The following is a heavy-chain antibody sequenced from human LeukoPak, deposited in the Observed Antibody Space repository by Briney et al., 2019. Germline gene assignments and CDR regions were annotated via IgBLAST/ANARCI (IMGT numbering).Heavy chain of an antibody. D-gene: IGHD6-6*01. CDR3: AKDLSSSFYFDY. CDR2: IRYDGSNK. CDR1: GFTFNSYG. J-gene: IGHJ4*02. V-gene: IGHV3-30*02. Sequence: PEGSLRLSCAASGFTFNSYGMHLVRQAPGKGLEWVAFIRYDGSNKYYADSVKGRFTISRDNSKNTLYLQMNSLRAEDTAVYYCAKDLSSSFYFDYWGQGTLVTVSS.